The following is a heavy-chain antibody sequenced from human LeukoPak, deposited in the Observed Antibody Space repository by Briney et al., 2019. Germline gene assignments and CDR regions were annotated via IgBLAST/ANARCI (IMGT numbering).Heavy chain of an antibody. Sequence: GGSLRLSCAASGLTFSNAWMSWVRQAPGKGLEWVGRIKSKTDGGTTDYAAPVKGRFTISRDDSKNTLYLQMNSLKTEDTAVYYCTTGIVVVVATPGYWGQGTLVTVSS. V-gene: IGHV3-15*01. CDR2: IKSKTDGGTT. D-gene: IGHD2-15*01. CDR3: TTGIVVVVATPGY. CDR1: GLTFSNAW. J-gene: IGHJ4*02.